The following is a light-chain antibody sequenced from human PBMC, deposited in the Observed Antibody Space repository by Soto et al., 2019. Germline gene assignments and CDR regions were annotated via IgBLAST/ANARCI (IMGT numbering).Light chain of an antibody. CDR2: GVS. V-gene: IGKV3-15*01. CDR3: QHYNNLPLN. CDR1: QSVRSD. Sequence: EIVMTQSPATLSVSPGEGATLSCRASQSVRSDLAWYQHNPGLAPRLLIYGVSTRATGIPVRFSGSGSGTEFTLSISSLQSEDSAIYYCQHYNNLPLNFGGGTKVDLK. J-gene: IGKJ4*01.